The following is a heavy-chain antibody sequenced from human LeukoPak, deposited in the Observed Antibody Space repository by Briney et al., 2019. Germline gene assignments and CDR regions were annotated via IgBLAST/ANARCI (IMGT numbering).Heavy chain of an antibody. D-gene: IGHD4-17*01. CDR3: ARDRSRYRGYGDLDAFDI. CDR1: GFTFSSYA. J-gene: IGHJ3*02. Sequence: PGGSLRLSCAASGFTFSSYAMHWVRQAPGKGLEYVSAISSNGGSTYYANSVKGRFTISRDNSKNTLYLQMGSLRAEDMAVYYCARDRSRYRGYGDLDAFDIWGQGTMVTVSS. V-gene: IGHV3-64*01. CDR2: ISSNGGST.